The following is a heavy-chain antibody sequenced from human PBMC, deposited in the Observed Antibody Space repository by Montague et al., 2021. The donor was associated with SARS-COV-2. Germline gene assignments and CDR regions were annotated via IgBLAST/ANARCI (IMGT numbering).Heavy chain of an antibody. J-gene: IGHJ4*02. D-gene: IGHD3-10*01. CDR1: GGPFSGFQ. Sequence: SDTLSLTCALYGGPFSGFQWSWIRQSPGKGLEWIGEINQSGSTNYNVSLKSRLTMSLDTSKNQVSLKLSSVTAADTAVYYCATSSSRSYYVGLDYWGQGTLVTVTS. CDR2: INQSGST. CDR3: ATSSSRSYYVGLDY. V-gene: IGHV4-34*01.